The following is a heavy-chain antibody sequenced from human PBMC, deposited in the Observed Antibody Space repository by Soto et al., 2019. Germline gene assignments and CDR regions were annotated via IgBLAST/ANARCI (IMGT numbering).Heavy chain of an antibody. D-gene: IGHD4-17*01. CDR3: ARHRLIWANHMTTVISNERFDS. CDR1: GFTFSVSA. J-gene: IGHJ3*02. Sequence: PGGSLRLSCAASGFTFSVSAMHWVRQPSGKGLEWVGRIRSRAGNYATAYAASVKGRFTISRDDSKNTTYLQISSLITEDTAVYFCARHRLIWANHMTTVISNERFDSWGQGAVVTVSS. V-gene: IGHV3-73*01. CDR2: IRSRAGNYAT.